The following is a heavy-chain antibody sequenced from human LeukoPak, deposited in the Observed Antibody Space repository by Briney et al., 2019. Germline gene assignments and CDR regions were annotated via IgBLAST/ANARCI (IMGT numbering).Heavy chain of an antibody. CDR1: GLNVTYNY. Sequence: PGGSLRLACAASGLNVTYNYISWVRQAPGKGLEWLSVIYSGGMTYYADSVKGRFIISRDNSKNTLYLQMNRLRAEDTAVYYCYARPVLPAAFLPCGNYMDLWGKGTTVTVSS. D-gene: IGHD2-2*01. J-gene: IGHJ6*03. CDR2: IYSGGMT. V-gene: IGHV3-53*01. CDR3: YARPVLPAAFLPCGNYMDL.